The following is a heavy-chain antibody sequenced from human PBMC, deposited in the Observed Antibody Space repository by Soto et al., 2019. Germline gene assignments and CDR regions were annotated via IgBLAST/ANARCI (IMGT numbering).Heavy chain of an antibody. V-gene: IGHV1-3*01. J-gene: IGHJ5*02. CDR2: INAGNGNT. CDR3: ARSWQQLVHRFNWFDP. Sequence: ASVKVSGKASGNTVPNYAIHWVRQAPGQRLEWMGWINAGNGNTKYSQKFQGRVTITRDTSASTAYMELSSLRSEDTAVYYCARSWQQLVHRFNWFDPWGQGTLVTVSS. CDR1: GNTVPNYA. D-gene: IGHD6-13*01.